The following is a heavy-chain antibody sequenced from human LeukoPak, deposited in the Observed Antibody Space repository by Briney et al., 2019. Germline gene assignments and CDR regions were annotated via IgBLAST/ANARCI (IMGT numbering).Heavy chain of an antibody. CDR2: ISSSSRYI. D-gene: IGHD1-7*01. CDR3: ARERSGTTSLDY. J-gene: IGHJ4*02. V-gene: IGHV3-21*01. Sequence: GGSLRLSCAASGFTFSSFSMNWVRQAPGKGLEWVSHISSSSRYIYYADSVKGRFTISRDNAKNSLYLEMNSLRAEDTAVYYCARERSGTTSLDYWGQGTLVTVSS. CDR1: GFTFSSFS.